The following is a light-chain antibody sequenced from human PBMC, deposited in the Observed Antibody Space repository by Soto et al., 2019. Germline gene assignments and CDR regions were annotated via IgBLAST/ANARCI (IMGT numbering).Light chain of an antibody. CDR1: SSDVGDYNF. V-gene: IGLV2-11*01. J-gene: IGLJ2*01. CDR3: CSYAGTYSPI. CDR2: DVS. Sequence: QSALTQPPSVSGSPGQSVTISCTGTSSDVGDYNFVSWYQQYPGKATKLIIFDVSARPSGVPDRFSGSKSGNTASLTISGLQADDEADYYCCSYAGTYSPILGGGTKLTVL.